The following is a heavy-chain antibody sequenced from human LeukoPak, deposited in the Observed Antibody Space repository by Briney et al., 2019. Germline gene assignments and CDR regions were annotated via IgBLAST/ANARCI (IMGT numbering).Heavy chain of an antibody. CDR3: AREPFDSSGWSERDY. J-gene: IGHJ4*02. Sequence: GGSLRLSCAASGFTVSSNHMSWVRQAPGKGLEWVSIIYSGDGTYYADSVKGRFTISRDTAKNSLSLQMTRLRAEDTAVYYCAREPFDSSGWSERDYWGQGTLVTVSS. CDR2: IYSGDGT. CDR1: GFTVSSNH. V-gene: IGHV3-53*01. D-gene: IGHD6-19*01.